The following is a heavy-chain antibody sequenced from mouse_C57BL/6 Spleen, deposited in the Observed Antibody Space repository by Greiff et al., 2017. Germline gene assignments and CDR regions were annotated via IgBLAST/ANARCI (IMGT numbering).Heavy chain of an antibody. CDR2: IHPNSGSI. V-gene: IGHV1-64*01. CDR3: ARDSYAMDY. J-gene: IGHJ4*01. CDR1: GYTFPSSW. Sequence: VQLQQPGPKLVKPGASGSLSCKASGYTFPSSWRHWVKQRPGQGLEWIGMIHPNSGSINYNEKFKSKATLTVDKSSSTAYMQLSSLTSEDSAVYYCARDSYAMDYWGQGTSVTVSS.